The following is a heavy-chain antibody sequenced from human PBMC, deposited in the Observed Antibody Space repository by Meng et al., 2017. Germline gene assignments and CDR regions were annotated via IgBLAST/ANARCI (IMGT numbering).Heavy chain of an antibody. CDR2: TYYRSKWYN. J-gene: IGHJ4*02. D-gene: IGHD6-19*01. CDR3: ARDRSGWNSGRGPFDY. V-gene: IGHV6-1*01. CDR1: GDSVSVNSAA. Sequence: PVRTLPVSWDIDGDSVSVNSAAWNCIRQPRSRGLEWLGRTYYRSKWYNDHAVSVKSRIAINPDTSKNQFSLQLNSVTPEGTAVYYCARDRSGWNSGRGPFDYWGQGTLVTVSS.